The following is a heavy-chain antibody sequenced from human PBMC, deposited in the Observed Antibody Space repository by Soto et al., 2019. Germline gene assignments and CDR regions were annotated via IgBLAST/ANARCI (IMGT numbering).Heavy chain of an antibody. CDR3: AKDRGVKYQLPKYFFDY. V-gene: IGHV3-30*04. CDR2: LSYDVRNE. J-gene: IGHJ4*02. D-gene: IGHD2-2*01. CDR1: GFTFSSYA. Sequence: PGGSLRLSCAASGFTFSSYAMHWVRQAPGKGLEWVAVLSYDVRNEYYADSVKGRFTISRDNSKNSLYLQMNSLRAEDTAVYYCAKDRGVKYQLPKYFFDYWGQGALVTVSS.